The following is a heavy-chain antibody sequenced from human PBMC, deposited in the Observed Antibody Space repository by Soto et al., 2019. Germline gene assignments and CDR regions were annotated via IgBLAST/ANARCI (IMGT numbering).Heavy chain of an antibody. J-gene: IGHJ5*02. Sequence: LRLSCAASGFTFRSFTMNWARQAPGEGLEWVSTISSNSAYIYYTDALRGRFTISRDNAKNSLHLQMNSLRAEDTAVYYCTRDASRDSSARGWFDPWGPGTLVTVYS. D-gene: IGHD6-13*01. CDR3: TRDASRDSSARGWFDP. CDR1: GFTFRSFT. CDR2: ISSNSAYI. V-gene: IGHV3-21*01.